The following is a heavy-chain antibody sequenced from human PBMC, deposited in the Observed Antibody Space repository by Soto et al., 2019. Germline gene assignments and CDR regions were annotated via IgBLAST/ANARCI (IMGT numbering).Heavy chain of an antibody. CDR2: ISGSGGST. J-gene: IGHJ4*02. Sequence: PGGSRGRCWAASGFTFSSYAMSGVRQAPGKGLEWVSAISGSGGSTYYADSVKGRFTISRDNSKNTLYLQMNSLRAEDTAVYYCAKGETSPRYSSGLLDYWGQGTLVTVSS. CDR1: GFTFSSYA. CDR3: AKGETSPRYSSGLLDY. D-gene: IGHD6-19*01. V-gene: IGHV3-23*01.